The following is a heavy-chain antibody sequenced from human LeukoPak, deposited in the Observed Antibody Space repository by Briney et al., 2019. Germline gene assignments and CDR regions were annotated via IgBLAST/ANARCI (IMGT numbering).Heavy chain of an antibody. D-gene: IGHD6-6*01. V-gene: IGHV4-4*09. J-gene: IGHJ4*02. CDR1: GGSISDYY. CDR3: ARQRAATSSSCFDY. CDR2: IYTSGST. Sequence: SETLSLTCTVSGGSISDYYWSWVRQPPGQGLEWLGYIYTSGSTNYNPTLKSRVTISADTSKNQFSLKLSAVAAADTAGYYCARQRAATSSSCFDYWGQGTLVSVSS.